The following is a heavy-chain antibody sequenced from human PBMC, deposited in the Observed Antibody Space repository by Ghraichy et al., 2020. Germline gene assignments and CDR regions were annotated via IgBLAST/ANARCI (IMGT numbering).Heavy chain of an antibody. Sequence: GGSLRLSCAASGFTFSSYSMNWVRQAPGKGLEWVSSISSSSSYIYYADSVKGRFTISRDNAKNSLYLQMNSLRAEDTAVYYCARDALDGDYGDAFDIWGQGTMVTVSS. D-gene: IGHD4-17*01. V-gene: IGHV3-21*01. CDR1: GFTFSSYS. CDR3: ARDALDGDYGDAFDI. J-gene: IGHJ3*02. CDR2: ISSSSSYI.